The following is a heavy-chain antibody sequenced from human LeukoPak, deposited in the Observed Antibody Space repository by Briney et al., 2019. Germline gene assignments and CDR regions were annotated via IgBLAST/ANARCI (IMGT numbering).Heavy chain of an antibody. Sequence: GRSLRLSCAAAGFTFNNHAMHWVRQAPGKGLEWVAVISYHGDDKYYADSVNGRFTISRDNSKHTLDLQMNSLGGEDTAVYYCARDLQGLPDYWGQGTLVTVSS. J-gene: IGHJ4*02. CDR3: ARDLQGLPDY. D-gene: IGHD6-19*01. CDR2: ISYHGDDK. V-gene: IGHV3-30*04. CDR1: GFTFNNHA.